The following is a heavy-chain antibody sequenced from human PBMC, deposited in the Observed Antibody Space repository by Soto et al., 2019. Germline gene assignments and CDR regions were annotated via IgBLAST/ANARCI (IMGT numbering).Heavy chain of an antibody. V-gene: IGHV3-23*01. CDR2: ISDSGGST. CDR1: GFTFSSYA. CDR3: AKSSGYYFYYAMDV. J-gene: IGHJ6*02. Sequence: PGGSLRLSCAASGFTFSSYAMSWVRQAPGKGLEWVSTISDSGGSTYYADSVKGRFTISRDNSKNTLYLQMNSLRAEDTAVYYCAKSSGYYFYYAMDVWGLGTTVTVSS. D-gene: IGHD1-26*01.